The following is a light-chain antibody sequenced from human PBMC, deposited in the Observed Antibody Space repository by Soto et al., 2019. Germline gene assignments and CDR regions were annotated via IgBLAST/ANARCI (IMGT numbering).Light chain of an antibody. CDR2: GAS. CDR3: QHYGSSMFT. V-gene: IGKV3-20*01. CDR1: QNVSSNY. Sequence: EIVLTQSPATLSLSPGEGTTLSCRASQNVSSNYLAWYQQKLGQSPRLLIYGASSRATGIPDRFSGSGSGTDFTLIISRLEPEDFAVYYCQHYGSSMFTFGPGAKVDIK. J-gene: IGKJ3*01.